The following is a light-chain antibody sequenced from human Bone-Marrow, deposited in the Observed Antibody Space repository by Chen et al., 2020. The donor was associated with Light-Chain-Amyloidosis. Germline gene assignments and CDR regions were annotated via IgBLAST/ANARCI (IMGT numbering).Light chain of an antibody. V-gene: IGLV3-25*03. Sequence: SYELTQPPSVSVSPGQTARITCSGDDLPTKYAYWYQQKPGQAPVLVIHRDTERPSGISERFSGSSSGTTATWTISGVQAEDEADYHCQSADSSGTEEVIFGGGTKRTVL. CDR3: QSADSSGTEEVI. CDR1: DLPTKY. J-gene: IGLJ2*01. CDR2: RDT.